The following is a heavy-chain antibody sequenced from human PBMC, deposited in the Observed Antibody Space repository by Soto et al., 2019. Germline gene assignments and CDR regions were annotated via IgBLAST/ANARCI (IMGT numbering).Heavy chain of an antibody. CDR2: IFYTGNT. D-gene: IGHD3-10*01. V-gene: IGHV4-59*01. Sequence: SETLSLTCTVSVGPSSRYYWSWIRQSPGKGLEWIGQIFYTGNTDYNPSLKSRVTMSVDIPKKQFSLKLRSVTAADTAMYFCARNNVRGVSNSYNWIDPWGQGTLVTVSS. J-gene: IGHJ5*02. CDR3: ARNNVRGVSNSYNWIDP. CDR1: VGPSSRYY.